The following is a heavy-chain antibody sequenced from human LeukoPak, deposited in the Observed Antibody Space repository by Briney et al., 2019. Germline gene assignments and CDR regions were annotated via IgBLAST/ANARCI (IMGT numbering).Heavy chain of an antibody. CDR1: GFTFSSYW. J-gene: IGHJ4*02. Sequence: GGSLRLSCAAPGFTFSSYWRHWVRQAQGKGPVWVARTNRDGSSTAYADSVKGRFTISKDNAKNTLYLLMNSLRAEDTAVYYCARDSVEWYIFDYWGQGTLVTVSS. CDR3: ARDSVEWYIFDY. V-gene: IGHV3-74*01. CDR2: TNRDGSST. D-gene: IGHD3-3*01.